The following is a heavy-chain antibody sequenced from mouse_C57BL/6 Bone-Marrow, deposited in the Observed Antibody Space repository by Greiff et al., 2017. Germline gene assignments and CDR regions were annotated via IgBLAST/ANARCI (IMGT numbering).Heavy chain of an antibody. V-gene: IGHV6-6*01. Sequence: EVQVVESGGGLVQPGGSMKLSCAASGFTFSDAWMDWVRQSPEKGLEWVAEIRNKANNHATYYAESVKGRFTISRDDSKSSVYLQMNSLRAEDTGIYYCTRGGSSYVDYWGQGTTLTVSS. CDR3: TRGGSSYVDY. J-gene: IGHJ2*01. CDR2: IRNKANNHAT. CDR1: GFTFSDAW. D-gene: IGHD1-1*01.